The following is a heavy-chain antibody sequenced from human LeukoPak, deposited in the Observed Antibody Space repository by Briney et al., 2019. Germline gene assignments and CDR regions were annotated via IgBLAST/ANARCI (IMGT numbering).Heavy chain of an antibody. J-gene: IGHJ4*02. CDR3: ARDQGGRGGYSYGNFDY. D-gene: IGHD5-18*01. CDR1: GYTFTSYG. V-gene: IGHV1-18*01. Sequence: ASVKVSCKASGYTFTSYGISWVRQAPGQGLEWMGWISAYNGNTNYAQKLQGRVTMTTDTSTSTAYMELRSLRSDDTAVYYCARDQGGRGGYSYGNFDYWGQGTLVTVSS. CDR2: ISAYNGNT.